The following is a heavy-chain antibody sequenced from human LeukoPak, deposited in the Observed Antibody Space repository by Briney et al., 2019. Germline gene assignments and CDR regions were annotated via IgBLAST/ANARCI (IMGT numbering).Heavy chain of an antibody. V-gene: IGHV1-69*13. CDR1: GGTFSSYA. CDR2: IIPIFGTA. J-gene: IGHJ4*02. CDR3: ARDRGSLNWNYGQVYFDY. Sequence: SVKVSCKASGGTFSSYAISWVRQAPGQGLEWMGGIIPIFGTANYAQKFQGRVTITADESTSTAYMELSSLRSEDTAVYYCARDRGSLNWNYGQVYFDYWGQGTLVTVSS. D-gene: IGHD1-7*01.